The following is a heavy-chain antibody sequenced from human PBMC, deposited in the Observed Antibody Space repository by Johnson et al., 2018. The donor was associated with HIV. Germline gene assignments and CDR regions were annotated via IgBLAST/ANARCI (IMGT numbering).Heavy chain of an antibody. D-gene: IGHD4-17*01. CDR3: AREETTAPAAFDI. CDR2: ISYDGSNK. V-gene: IGHV3-30*04. Sequence: QMLLVESGGGVVQPGRSLRLSCAASGFTFSSYAMHWVRQAPGKGLEWVAVISYDGSNKYYADSVKGRFTISRDNSKNTLNLQMNSLRADDMAVYYCAREETTAPAAFDIWGQGTMVTVSS. J-gene: IGHJ3*02. CDR1: GFTFSSYA.